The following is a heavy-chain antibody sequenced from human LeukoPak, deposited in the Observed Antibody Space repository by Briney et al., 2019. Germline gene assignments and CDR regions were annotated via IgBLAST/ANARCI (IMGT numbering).Heavy chain of an antibody. CDR2: ISYDGSNK. CDR1: GFTFSSYA. V-gene: IGHV3-30-3*01. J-gene: IGHJ5*02. D-gene: IGHD6-19*01. CDR3: ARDTHSSGWYDV. Sequence: GGSLRLSCAASGFTFSSYAMHWVRQAPGKGLEWVAVISYDGSNKYYADSVKGRFTISRDNSKNTLYLQMNSLRAEDTAVYYCARDTHSSGWYDVWGQGTLVTVSS.